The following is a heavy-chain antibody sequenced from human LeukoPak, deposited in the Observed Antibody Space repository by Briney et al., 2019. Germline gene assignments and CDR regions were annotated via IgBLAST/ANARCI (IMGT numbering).Heavy chain of an antibody. V-gene: IGHV4-4*07. CDR2: IFTGGNT. J-gene: IGHJ5*02. CDR3: SRGGANDL. CDR1: GGSITSDY. Sequence: SETLSLICIVSGGSITSDYWTWIRQPAGEGLEWIGRIFTGGNTYYNPSFKSRVTMSLDMSKNQFSLKLNSVTAADTAIYFCSRGGANDLWGQGTLVTVSS. D-gene: IGHD4/OR15-4a*01.